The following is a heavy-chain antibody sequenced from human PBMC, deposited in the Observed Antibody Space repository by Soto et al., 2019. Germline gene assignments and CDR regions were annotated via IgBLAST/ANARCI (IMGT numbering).Heavy chain of an antibody. CDR3: TRVSSTGCSSTDCYMS. V-gene: IGHV4-4*02. Sequence: SETLSLTCAVSGDSISSGAWWCWLRQSPGKVLQWIGEIYHRGNTRNNPSLKSRVTMSADKSNNQFSLNLMSVTAADTATYYCTRVSSTGCSSTDCYMSWGRGILVPSPQ. CDR1: GDSISSGAW. J-gene: IGHJ5*02. D-gene: IGHD2-2*01. CDR2: IYHRGNT.